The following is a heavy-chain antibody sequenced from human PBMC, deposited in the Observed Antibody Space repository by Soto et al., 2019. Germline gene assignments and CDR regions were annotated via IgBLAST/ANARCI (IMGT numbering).Heavy chain of an antibody. V-gene: IGHV3-33*01. Sequence: PGGSPRLSCAASGFTFSSYGMHWVRQAPGKGLEWVAVIWYDGRNKYYADSVKGRFTISRDNSKNTLYLQMNSLRAKDTAVYYCARDPIAAAGTFDYWGKGTLVTVSS. CDR1: GFTFSSYG. CDR3: ARDPIAAAGTFDY. J-gene: IGHJ4*02. D-gene: IGHD6-13*01. CDR2: IWYDGRNK.